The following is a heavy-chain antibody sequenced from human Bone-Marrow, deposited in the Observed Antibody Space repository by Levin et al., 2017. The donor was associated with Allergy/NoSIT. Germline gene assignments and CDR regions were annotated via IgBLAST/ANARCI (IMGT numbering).Heavy chain of an antibody. J-gene: IGHJ4*02. CDR1: GFVFSTYA. V-gene: IGHV3-23*01. CDR2: IRGSGDKT. CDR3: AKERAVPVALVDY. Sequence: GGSLRLSCAASGFVFSTYAMSWVRQAPGKGLEWVAAIRGSGDKTYYADSVQGRFTISRDNAKNTLYLQMDGLRAEDMASYYCAKERAVPVALVDYWGQGAVVTVSS.